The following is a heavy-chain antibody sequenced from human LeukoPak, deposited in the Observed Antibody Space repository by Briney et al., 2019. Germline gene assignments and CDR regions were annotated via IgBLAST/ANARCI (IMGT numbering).Heavy chain of an antibody. J-gene: IGHJ4*02. Sequence: SGTLSPTCAVSGASISSGHWWSWVRQPPGKGLEWIGEIFHSGSTNYNPSLKSRVTISVDKSKNQFSLNLNSVTAADTAVYYCAREVGGDYDALDYWGQGTLVTVSS. V-gene: IGHV4-4*02. D-gene: IGHD4-17*01. CDR1: GASISSGHW. CDR2: IFHSGST. CDR3: AREVGGDYDALDY.